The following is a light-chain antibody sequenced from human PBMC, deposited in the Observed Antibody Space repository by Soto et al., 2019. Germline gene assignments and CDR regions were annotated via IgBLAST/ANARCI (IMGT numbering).Light chain of an antibody. CDR3: QQSYSALPLT. CDR1: PSISIY. CDR2: AAS. J-gene: IGKJ4*01. V-gene: IGKV1-39*01. Sequence: DIQMTQSPSSLSASVGDRVTITCRPSPSISIYLNWYQQKPGKAPKLLIYAASSLQSGVPSRFSGGGSWTDFTLTISSLQPEDFATYYCQQSYSALPLTFGGGTKVEIK.